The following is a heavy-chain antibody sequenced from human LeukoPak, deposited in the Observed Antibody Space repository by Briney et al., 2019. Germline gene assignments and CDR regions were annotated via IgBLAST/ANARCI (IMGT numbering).Heavy chain of an antibody. D-gene: IGHD5-18*01. CDR3: AKEGRKTGNTYGYEFDS. Sequence: GGSLRLSCAASGFTFSSYAMSWVRQAPGKGLEWVSAVSSSGGSTNYADYVKGQFTISRDNSKNTVYLHMNNLRAEDTAVYYCAKEGRKTGNTYGYEFDSWGQGTLVTVTS. CDR1: GFTFSSYA. J-gene: IGHJ4*02. V-gene: IGHV3-23*01. CDR2: VSSSGGST.